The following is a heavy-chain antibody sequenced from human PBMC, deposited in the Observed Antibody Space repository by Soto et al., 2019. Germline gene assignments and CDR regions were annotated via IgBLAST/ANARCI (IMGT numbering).Heavy chain of an antibody. CDR3: ARLGAVAGRDYFDY. D-gene: IGHD6-19*01. Sequence: GESLKISCTGSGYSFTSYLIGWVRQMPGKGWEWMGIIYPGDSDTRYSPSFQGQVTISADKSISTAYLQWSSLKASDTAMYYCARLGAVAGRDYFDYGGQGTLVTVSS. V-gene: IGHV5-51*01. J-gene: IGHJ4*02. CDR2: IYPGDSDT. CDR1: GYSFTSYL.